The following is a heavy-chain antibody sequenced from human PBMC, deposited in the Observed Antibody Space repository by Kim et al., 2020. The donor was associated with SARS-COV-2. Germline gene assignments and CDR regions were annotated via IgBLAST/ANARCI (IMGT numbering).Heavy chain of an antibody. V-gene: IGHV3-33*01. Sequence: GGSLRLSCAASGFTFSNYGMDWFRQAPGKGLEWVALISYDGSKKYYADSVKGRFTISRDNSKNTVSLQMNSVRVEDTAVYYCARDADTSGYYSFFDYWGQGTLVTVSS. CDR2: ISYDGSKK. CDR1: GFTFSNYG. CDR3: ARDADTSGYYSFFDY. J-gene: IGHJ4*02. D-gene: IGHD3-22*01.